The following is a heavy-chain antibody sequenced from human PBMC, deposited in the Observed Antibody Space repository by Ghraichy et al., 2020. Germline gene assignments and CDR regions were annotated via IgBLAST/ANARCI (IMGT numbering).Heavy chain of an antibody. CDR3: ARPRRYSSGVPGWFDP. D-gene: IGHD6-19*01. CDR1: GGSFSGYY. CDR2: INHSGST. J-gene: IGHJ5*02. V-gene: IGHV4-34*01. Sequence: SETLSLTCAVYGGSFSGYYWSWIRQPPGKGLEWIGEINHSGSTNYNPSLKSRVTISVDTSKNQFSLKLSSVTAADTAVYYCARPRRYSSGVPGWFDPWGQGTLVTVSS.